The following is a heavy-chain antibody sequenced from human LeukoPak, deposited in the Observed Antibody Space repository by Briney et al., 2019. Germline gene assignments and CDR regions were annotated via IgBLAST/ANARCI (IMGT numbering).Heavy chain of an antibody. CDR2: IYTTGMT. J-gene: IGHJ4*02. CDR1: GGSINSYW. V-gene: IGHV4-4*07. CDR3: ARAGYTISSYRFDY. Sequence: SETLSLTCSVSGGSINSYWWSWIRQPAGKGLEFIGRIYTTGMTNYNPSLKSRISMSVDTSKNQFSRELRSVTAADTAVYFCARAGYTISSYRFDYWGQGALVTVSS. D-gene: IGHD3-16*02.